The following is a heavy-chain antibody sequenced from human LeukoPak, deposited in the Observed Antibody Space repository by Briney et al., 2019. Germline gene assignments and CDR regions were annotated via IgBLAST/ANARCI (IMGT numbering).Heavy chain of an antibody. CDR1: GGSFSGYY. D-gene: IGHD3-10*01. V-gene: IGHV4-34*01. CDR2: INHSGST. Sequence: SETLSLTCAVYGGSFSGYYWSWIRQPPGKGLEWIGEINHSGSTNYNPSLKSRVFISVDTSNNQFSLNLSSVTAADTAVYFCTRRQTNNYGPGTPFDFWGQGTLVSVSS. J-gene: IGHJ4*02. CDR3: TRRQTNNYGPGTPFDF.